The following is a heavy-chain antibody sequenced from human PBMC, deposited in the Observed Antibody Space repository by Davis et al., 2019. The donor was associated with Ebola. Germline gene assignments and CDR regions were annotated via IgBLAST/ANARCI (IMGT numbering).Heavy chain of an antibody. Sequence: ASVKVSCKASGYIFSSYGISWVRQAPGQGLEWMGRINPNFGGKIYAQKFQDRVTMTIDTSINTAYMELDRLRSDDTAVYYCARGHTYGRWDDWFDPWGQGTLVTVSS. D-gene: IGHD5-18*01. V-gene: IGHV1-2*06. CDR3: ARGHTYGRWDDWFDP. J-gene: IGHJ5*02. CDR2: INPNFGGK. CDR1: GYIFSSYG.